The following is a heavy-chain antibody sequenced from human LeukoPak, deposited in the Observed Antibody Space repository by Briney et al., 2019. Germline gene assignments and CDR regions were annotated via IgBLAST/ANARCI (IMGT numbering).Heavy chain of an antibody. CDR1: GFTFDYYG. CDR3: ARDRYYDTSGSLDY. D-gene: IGHD3-22*01. J-gene: IGHJ4*02. Sequence: GGXLRLSCAASGFTFDYYGMSWVRQAPGKGVEWVSGINWNGGGTEYADSMKGRFTISRENAKNSLYLQMNSLRAEDTALYYCARDRYYDTSGSLDYWGQGTLVTVSS. V-gene: IGHV3-20*04. CDR2: INWNGGGT.